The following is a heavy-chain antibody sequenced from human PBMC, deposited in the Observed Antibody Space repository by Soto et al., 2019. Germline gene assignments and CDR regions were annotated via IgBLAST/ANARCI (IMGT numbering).Heavy chain of an antibody. CDR1: GGTFSTSA. J-gene: IGHJ4*02. D-gene: IGHD7-27*01. CDR2: IIPVFGTP. Sequence: QVQLVQSGAEVRKPGSSVKVSCVASGGTFSTSAMNWVRQAPGQGLEWVGGIIPVFGTPTYAQSLQGRVTITVDVSTTTAYMKLTRLRPEDTAVYYCATQLTGDLDFWGQGTLVIVSS. CDR3: ATQLTGDLDF. V-gene: IGHV1-69*13.